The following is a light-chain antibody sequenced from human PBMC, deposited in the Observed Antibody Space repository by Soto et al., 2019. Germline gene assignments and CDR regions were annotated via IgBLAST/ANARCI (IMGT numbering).Light chain of an antibody. CDR3: QQRTDWPRFT. Sequence: EIVLTQSPATLSLSPGARATLSCRASQSVDRYLAWYQQKPGQAPRLLIYDVSKRATGIPARFSGSGSGTDFTLIISSLEPEDFAVYYCQQRTDWPRFTFGPGTKVDV. V-gene: IGKV3-11*01. J-gene: IGKJ3*01. CDR2: DVS. CDR1: QSVDRY.